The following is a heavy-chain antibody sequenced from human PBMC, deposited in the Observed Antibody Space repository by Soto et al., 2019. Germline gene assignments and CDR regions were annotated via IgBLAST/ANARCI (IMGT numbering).Heavy chain of an antibody. V-gene: IGHV1-8*01. CDR1: GYTFTSYD. D-gene: IGHD2-2*01. Sequence: ASVKVSCKASGYTFTSYDINWVRQATGQGLEWMGWMNPNSGNTGYAQKFQGRVTMTRNTSISTAYMELSSLRSEDTAVYYCARGRWSIVVVPAADNDAFDIWGQGTMVTVSS. J-gene: IGHJ3*02. CDR3: ARGRWSIVVVPAADNDAFDI. CDR2: MNPNSGNT.